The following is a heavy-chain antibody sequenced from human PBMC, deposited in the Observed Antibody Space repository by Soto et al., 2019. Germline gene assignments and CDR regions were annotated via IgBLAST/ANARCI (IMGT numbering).Heavy chain of an antibody. CDR2: IYYSGST. CDR1: GGAIRSSSYY. J-gene: IGHJ4*02. CDR3: ARPSGNIFFDY. D-gene: IGHD5-12*01. V-gene: IGHV4-39*01. Sequence: QLQLQASGPGLVKPSETLSLTCTVSGGAIRSSSYYWGWIRQPPGKGLEWIGSIYYSGSTYYNPSRKSRVTIAVDTSKNQFSLKLRSVTAADTAVDYCARPSGNIFFDYWGQGTLVTVSS.